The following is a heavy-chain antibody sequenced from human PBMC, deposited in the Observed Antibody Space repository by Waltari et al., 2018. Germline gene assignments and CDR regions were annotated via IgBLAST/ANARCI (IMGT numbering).Heavy chain of an antibody. CDR2: IDGPTTNT. J-gene: IGHJ4*02. D-gene: IGHD2-8*01. CDR3: ATWMVSHFDY. V-gene: IGHV3-23*01. CDR1: GFSFGSYS. Sequence: EVQLLESGGGLVQPGESLRLPCVASGFSFGSYSMSWVRQAPGKGLEWVSTIDGPTTNTHYADSVEGRFTISRDNSKNTLYLHMNSLRADDTAIYYCATWMVSHFDYWGQGTLVTASP.